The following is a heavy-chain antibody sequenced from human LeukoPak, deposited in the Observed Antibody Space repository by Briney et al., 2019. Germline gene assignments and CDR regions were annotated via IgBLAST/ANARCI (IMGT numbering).Heavy chain of an antibody. Sequence: ASVKVSCKVYGYTLTELSMHWVRQAPGKGLEWMGGFDPEDGETIYAQKFQGRVTMTEDTSTDTAYMELSSLRSEDTAVYYCATDSAINYYGSGLDVWGQGTTVTVSS. V-gene: IGHV1-24*01. CDR1: GYTLTELS. CDR3: ATDSAINYYGSGLDV. J-gene: IGHJ6*02. D-gene: IGHD3-10*01. CDR2: FDPEDGET.